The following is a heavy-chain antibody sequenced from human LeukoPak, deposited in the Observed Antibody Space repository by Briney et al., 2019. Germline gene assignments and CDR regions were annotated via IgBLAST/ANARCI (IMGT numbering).Heavy chain of an antibody. CDR1: GGSISSSSYY. CDR2: IYYSGST. J-gene: IGHJ4*02. Sequence: SETLSLTCTVSGGSISSSSYYWDWIRQPPGKWLEWIGSIYYSGSTYYNPSLKSRVTISVDTSKNQFSLKLSSVTAADTAVYYCARHHRFGELENDYWGQGTLVTVSS. D-gene: IGHD3-10*01. CDR3: ARHHRFGELENDY. V-gene: IGHV4-39*01.